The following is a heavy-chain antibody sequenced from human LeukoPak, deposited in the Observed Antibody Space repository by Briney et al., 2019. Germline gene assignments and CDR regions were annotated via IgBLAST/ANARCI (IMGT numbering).Heavy chain of an antibody. CDR1: GGSFSGYY. Sequence: SETLSLTCAVYGGSFSGYYWSWIRQPPGKGLEWIGEINHSGSTNYNPSLKSRVTISVDTSKNQFSLKLSSVTAADTAVYYCAGGGYSGWYGSGPFAFDIWGQGTMVTVSS. J-gene: IGHJ3*02. CDR2: INHSGST. V-gene: IGHV4-34*01. D-gene: IGHD2-15*01. CDR3: AGGGYSGWYGSGPFAFDI.